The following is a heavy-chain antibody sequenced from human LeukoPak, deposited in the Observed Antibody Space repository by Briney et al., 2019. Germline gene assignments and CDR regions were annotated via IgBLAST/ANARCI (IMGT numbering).Heavy chain of an antibody. D-gene: IGHD5-24*01. V-gene: IGHV4-34*01. Sequence: SETLSLTCAVYGGSFSGYYWSWIRQSPGKGLEWIGEINHSGSTNYNPSLKSRVTISVDTSKNQFSLKLSSVTAADTAVYYCARGTRDGYNYGRDYFDYWGQGTLVTVSS. CDR2: INHSGST. CDR1: GGSFSGYY. CDR3: ARGTRDGYNYGRDYFDY. J-gene: IGHJ4*02.